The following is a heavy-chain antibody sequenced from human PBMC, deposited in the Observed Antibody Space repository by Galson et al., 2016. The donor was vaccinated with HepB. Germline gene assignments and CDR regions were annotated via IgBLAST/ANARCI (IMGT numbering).Heavy chain of an antibody. CDR3: ARRPRYTFGSGNSPRYVFDM. Sequence: SETLSLTCGVYNGSFSGYLWSWIRQSPGTGLAWIGEINDGGTTNYNPSLKSRVAISEDTSKSQFSLSLSSVTAADTAVYYCARRPRYTFGSGNSPRYVFDMWGQGTMVTVSS. CDR2: INDGGTT. V-gene: IGHV4-34*01. D-gene: IGHD3-10*01. J-gene: IGHJ3*02. CDR1: NGSFSGYL.